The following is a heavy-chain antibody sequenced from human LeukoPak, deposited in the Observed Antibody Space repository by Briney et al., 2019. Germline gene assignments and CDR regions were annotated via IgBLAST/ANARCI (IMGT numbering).Heavy chain of an antibody. J-gene: IGHJ3*02. CDR1: GYTFTGYY. V-gene: IGHV1-2*02. CDR3: ASPYHDFWSGYPRIHDAFDI. CDR2: INPNSGGT. Sequence: GASVKVSCKASGYTFTGYYMHWVRQAPGQGLEWMGWINPNSGGTNYAQKFQGRVTMTRDTSISTAYMELSRLRSDDTAVYYCASPYHDFWSGYPRIHDAFDIWGQGTMVTVSS. D-gene: IGHD3-3*01.